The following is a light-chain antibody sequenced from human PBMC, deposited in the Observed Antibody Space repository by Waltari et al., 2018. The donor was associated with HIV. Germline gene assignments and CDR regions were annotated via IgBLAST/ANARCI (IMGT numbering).Light chain of an antibody. CDR1: PSVSSSY. CDR3: QQYGSSPAT. J-gene: IGKJ5*01. CDR2: GAS. Sequence: EIVLTQSPGTLSLSPGERATISCRASPSVSSSYLAWYQQKPGQAPRLLIYGASSRATGIPDRFSGSGSGTDFTLTISRLEPEDFAVYYCQQYGSSPATFGQGTRLEIK. V-gene: IGKV3-20*01.